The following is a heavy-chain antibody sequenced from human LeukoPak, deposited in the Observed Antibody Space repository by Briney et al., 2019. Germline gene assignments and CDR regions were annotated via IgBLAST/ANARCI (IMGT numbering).Heavy chain of an antibody. CDR1: GGSFSGYY. CDR2: INHSGST. V-gene: IGHV4-34*01. Sequence: SETLSLTCAVYGGSFSGYYWSWIRQPPGKGLEWIGEINHSGSTNYNPSLKSRVTISVDTSKNQFSLKLSSVTAADTAVYYCASVSLSKYYYYMDVWGKGTTVTISS. CDR3: ASVSLSKYYYYMDV. J-gene: IGHJ6*03. D-gene: IGHD5/OR15-5a*01.